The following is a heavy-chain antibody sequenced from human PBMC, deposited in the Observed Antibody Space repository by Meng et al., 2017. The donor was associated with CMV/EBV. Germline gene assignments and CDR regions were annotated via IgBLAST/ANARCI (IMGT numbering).Heavy chain of an antibody. D-gene: IGHD6-13*01. Sequence: GSLRLSCTVSGGSISSYYWSWIRQPPAQGLECIGYVYYSGSTNYNTSLKSRVTISVDTSKNQFSLKPSSVTAAYTSVYYCASGLYSSSWTWFDPWGQGTLVTVSS. V-gene: IGHV4-59*01. CDR3: ASGLYSSSWTWFDP. CDR1: GGSISSYY. J-gene: IGHJ5*02. CDR2: VYYSGST.